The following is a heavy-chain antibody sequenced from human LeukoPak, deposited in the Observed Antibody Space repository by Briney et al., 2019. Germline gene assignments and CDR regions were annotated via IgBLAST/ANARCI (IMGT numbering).Heavy chain of an antibody. Sequence: SETLSLTCTVSGGSISSYYWSWIRQPPGKGLEWIGYIYYSGSTNYNPSLKSRVTISVDTSKNQFSLKLSSVTAADTAVYYCARGSGFPHTMYYYYYMDVWGKGTTVTVSS. CDR2: IYYSGST. CDR1: GGSISSYY. V-gene: IGHV4-59*01. J-gene: IGHJ6*03. CDR3: ARGSGFPHTMYYYYYMDV. D-gene: IGHD1-26*01.